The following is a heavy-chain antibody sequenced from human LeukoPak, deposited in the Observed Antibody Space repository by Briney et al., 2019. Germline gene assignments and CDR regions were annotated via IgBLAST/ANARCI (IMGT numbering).Heavy chain of an antibody. D-gene: IGHD3-10*01. CDR3: ARARDSMVRGLILY. CDR2: IKQDGSEK. V-gene: IGHV3-7*01. CDR1: GFTFSNYW. J-gene: IGHJ4*02. Sequence: PGGSLRLSCAASGFTFSNYWMNWVRQAPGKGLEWVANIKQDGSEKYYVDSVKGRFTTSRDNAKNSLYLQMNSLRAEDTAVYYCARARDSMVRGLILYWAQGTLVTVSS.